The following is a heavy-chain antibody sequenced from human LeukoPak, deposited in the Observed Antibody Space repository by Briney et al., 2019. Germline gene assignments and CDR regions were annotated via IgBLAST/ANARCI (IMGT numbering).Heavy chain of an antibody. CDR2: ISGSGGST. V-gene: IGHV3-23*01. CDR3: AKGLYYYDSSGYYPSYNWFDP. J-gene: IGHJ5*02. CDR1: GFNFSSYS. Sequence: GGSLRLSCAASGFNFSSYSMNWVRQAPGKGLEWVSAISGSGGSTYYADSVKGRFTISRDNSKNTLYLQMNSLRAEDTAVYYCAKGLYYYDSSGYYPSYNWFDPWGQGTLVTVSS. D-gene: IGHD3-22*01.